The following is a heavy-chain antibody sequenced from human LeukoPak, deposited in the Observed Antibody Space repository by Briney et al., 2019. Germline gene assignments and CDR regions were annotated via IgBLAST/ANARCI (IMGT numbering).Heavy chain of an antibody. CDR1: GFTFSNAW. CDR2: IKSKTDGGTT. Sequence: GGSLRLSCAASGFTFSNAWMSWVRQDPGKGLEWVGRIKSKTDGGTTDYAAPVKGRFTISRDDSKNTLYLQMNSLKTEDTAVYYCTTPYSSGWFYYYYYGMDVWGQGTTVTVSS. V-gene: IGHV3-15*01. J-gene: IGHJ6*02. D-gene: IGHD6-19*01. CDR3: TTPYSSGWFYYYYYGMDV.